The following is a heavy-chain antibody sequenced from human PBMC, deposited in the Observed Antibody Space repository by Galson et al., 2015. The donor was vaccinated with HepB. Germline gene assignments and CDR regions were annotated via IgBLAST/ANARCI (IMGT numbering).Heavy chain of an antibody. V-gene: IGHV3-30*18. Sequence: SLRLSCAASGFTFSNHGMHWVRQAPGKGLEWVAVISYDGENKYYGESVEGRFTISRVNSEDTLYLQMNSLRPEDTAVYYCAKVADRWLVWGYFDPWGQGTLVTVSS. CDR3: AKVADRWLVWGYFDP. CDR2: ISYDGENK. D-gene: IGHD6-19*01. CDR1: GFTFSNHG. J-gene: IGHJ5*02.